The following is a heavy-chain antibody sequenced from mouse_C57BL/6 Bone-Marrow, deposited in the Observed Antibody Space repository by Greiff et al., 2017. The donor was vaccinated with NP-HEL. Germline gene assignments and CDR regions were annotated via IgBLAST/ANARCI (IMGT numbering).Heavy chain of an antibody. CDR2: ISSGSSTI. J-gene: IGHJ4*01. CDR3: ARNHYYGSSYAMDY. CDR1: GFTFSDYG. Sequence: EVKLVESGGGLVKPGGSLKLSCAASGFTFSDYGMHWVRQAPEKGLEWVAYISSGSSTIYYVDTVKGRFTISRDNAKNTLFLQMTSLRSEDTAMYYCARNHYYGSSYAMDYWGQGTSVTVSS. V-gene: IGHV5-17*01. D-gene: IGHD1-1*01.